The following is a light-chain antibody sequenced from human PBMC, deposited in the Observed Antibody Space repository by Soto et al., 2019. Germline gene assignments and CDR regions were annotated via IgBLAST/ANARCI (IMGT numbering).Light chain of an antibody. J-gene: IGKJ1*01. V-gene: IGKV1-5*03. Sequence: DIHMTQSPSTLSASVGDRVTITCRASQNINSWLNWYQQKPGKAPKLLIYEASSLEKGVPARFGGSGSGTEFTLTISSLQPDDFATYYCQQYNVYSWTFGQGTKVDIK. CDR1: QNINSW. CDR2: EAS. CDR3: QQYNVYSWT.